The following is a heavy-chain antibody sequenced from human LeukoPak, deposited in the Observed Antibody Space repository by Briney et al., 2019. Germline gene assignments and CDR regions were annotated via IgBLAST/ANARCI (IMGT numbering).Heavy chain of an antibody. CDR1: GFTFSSYA. CDR3: ARGDDFSY. CDR2: ISWNSGSI. V-gene: IGHV3-9*03. D-gene: IGHD3-3*01. J-gene: IGHJ4*02. Sequence: GGSLRLSCAASGFTFSSYAMSWVRQAPGKGLEWVSGISWNSGSIGYADSVKGRFTISRDNAKNSLYLQMNSLRAEDMALYYCARGDDFSYWGQGTLVTVSS.